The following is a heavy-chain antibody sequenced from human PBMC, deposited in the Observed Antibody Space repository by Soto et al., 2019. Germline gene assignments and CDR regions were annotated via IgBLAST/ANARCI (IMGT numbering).Heavy chain of an antibody. V-gene: IGHV1-3*01. J-gene: IGHJ4*02. CDR1: GYTFTSYA. CDR2: INAGNGNT. D-gene: IGHD5-18*01. Sequence: GASVKVSCKASGYTFTSYAMHWVRQAPGQRLEWMGWINAGNGNTKYSQKFQGRVTITRDTSASTAYMELSSLRSEDTAVYYCARLDTAMDHLDYWGQGTLVTVSS. CDR3: ARLDTAMDHLDY.